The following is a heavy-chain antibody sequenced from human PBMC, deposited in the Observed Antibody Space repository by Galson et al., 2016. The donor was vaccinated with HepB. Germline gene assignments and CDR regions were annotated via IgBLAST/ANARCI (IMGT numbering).Heavy chain of an antibody. CDR1: GEAFSGYF. D-gene: IGHD2-2*01. J-gene: IGHJ4*02. Sequence: SETLSLTCAVYGEAFSGYFWTWIRQSPGKGLEWIGEVNPEGTSNYNPTLKSRVTVSVDTSKNQFSLKLRSVTAAAAAVYFGARERGGYCPETSCERGQLLYWSQGTPVIVS. CDR3: ARERGGYCPETSCERGQLLY. V-gene: IGHV4-34*01. CDR2: VNPEGTS.